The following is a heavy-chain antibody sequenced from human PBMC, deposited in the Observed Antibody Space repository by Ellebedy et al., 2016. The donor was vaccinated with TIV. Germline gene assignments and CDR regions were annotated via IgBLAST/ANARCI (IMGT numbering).Heavy chain of an antibody. J-gene: IGHJ4*02. V-gene: IGHV1-18*04. CDR3: ARTRYSSSWPDF. D-gene: IGHD5-18*01. Sequence: AASVNVSCKASSYKFINYGYTWVRQAPGQGLEWVGYISSHNGNSNYGKNFEGRVTMTTDRPTATVFMALGSLRSDDTAMYYCARTRYSSSWPDFWGQGTLVTVSS. CDR2: ISSHNGNS. CDR1: SYKFINYG.